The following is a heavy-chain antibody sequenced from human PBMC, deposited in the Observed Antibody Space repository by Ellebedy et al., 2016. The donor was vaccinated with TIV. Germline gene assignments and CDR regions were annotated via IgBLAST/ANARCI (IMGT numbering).Heavy chain of an antibody. CDR1: GFTVSSDY. J-gene: IGHJ3*02. CDR2: LYSDGST. CDR3: ARDRCGGDCLRLGYDAFDI. Sequence: GESLKISXAASGFTVSSDYMNWVRQAPGKGPEWVSVLYSDGSTFYADSVRGRFTISRDNSKNTLYLQMNSLKDEDTAVYYCARDRCGGDCLRLGYDAFDIWGRGTLVTVSS. V-gene: IGHV3-53*01. D-gene: IGHD2-21*02.